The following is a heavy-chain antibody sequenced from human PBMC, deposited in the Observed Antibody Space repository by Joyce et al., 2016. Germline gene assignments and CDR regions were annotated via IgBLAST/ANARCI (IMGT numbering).Heavy chain of an antibody. CDR2: INGDGGSA. J-gene: IGHJ4*02. CDR3: VRDSHFDY. V-gene: IGHV3-74*01. Sequence: EVQLVESGGGLVQPGGSLRLSCAASGFTFSSFWLNWVRQAPGKGLVWVSRINGDGGSANYAASVQGRFTISRDNAKNAVFLQMNSLRAEDTAVYYCVRDSHFDYWGQGTLVTVSS. CDR1: GFTFSSFW.